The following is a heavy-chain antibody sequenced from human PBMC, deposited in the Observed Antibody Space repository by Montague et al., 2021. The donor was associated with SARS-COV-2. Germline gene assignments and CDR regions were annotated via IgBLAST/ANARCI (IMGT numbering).Heavy chain of an antibody. V-gene: IGHV4-59*01. CDR2: IYYSGST. CDR3: ARGVSYYDFWSGYDYGMDV. Sequence: SETLSLTCTVSGGSISSYYWSWIRQPPGKGLEWIGYIYYSGSTNYNPSLKSQVTISVDTSKNQFSLKLSSVTAADTAVDYCARGVSYYDFWSGYDYGMDVWGQGTTATVSS. D-gene: IGHD3-3*01. J-gene: IGHJ6*02. CDR1: GGSISSYY.